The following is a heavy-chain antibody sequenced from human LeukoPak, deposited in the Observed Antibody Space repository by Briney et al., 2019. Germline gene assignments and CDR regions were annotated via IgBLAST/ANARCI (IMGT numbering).Heavy chain of an antibody. J-gene: IGHJ5*02. CDR2: ISWHSANI. D-gene: IGHD3-22*01. CDR3: AKGADSTGYNWFDP. Sequence: GGPLRLSCAASGFTFDDYAMHWVRQVPGKGLEWVSGISWHSANIHYADSVKGRFTISRDNAKKSLYLQMNSLRPEDMAFYYCAKGADSTGYNWFDPWGQGTLVTVSS. V-gene: IGHV3-9*03. CDR1: GFTFDDYA.